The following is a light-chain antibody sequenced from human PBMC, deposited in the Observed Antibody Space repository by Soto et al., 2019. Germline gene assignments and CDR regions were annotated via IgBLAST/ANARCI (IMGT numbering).Light chain of an antibody. J-gene: IGKJ1*01. CDR1: QSVGSSY. Sequence: EIVLTQSPGTLSSSPGERATLSCRASQSVGSSYLAWYQQKPGQAPRLLIYGATSRATGTPDRFSGSGSGSELALTISRLEPEDYAVYYCQQYGSSPTWTFGQGTKVEI. CDR2: GAT. CDR3: QQYGSSPTWT. V-gene: IGKV3-20*01.